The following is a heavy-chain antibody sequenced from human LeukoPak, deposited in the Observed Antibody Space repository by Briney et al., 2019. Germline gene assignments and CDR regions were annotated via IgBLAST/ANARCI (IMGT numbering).Heavy chain of an antibody. CDR3: ANFRVGATGDS. J-gene: IGHJ4*02. V-gene: IGHV3-30*02. Sequence: GGSLRLSCAASRFPFNNSGMHWARQAPGRGLEWVAFVRYDGSKKYYADSVQGRFTISRDNSKNTLYLQMNSLTAEDTAVYYCANFRVGATGDSWGQGTLVTVSS. CDR2: VRYDGSKK. D-gene: IGHD1-26*01. CDR1: RFPFNNSG.